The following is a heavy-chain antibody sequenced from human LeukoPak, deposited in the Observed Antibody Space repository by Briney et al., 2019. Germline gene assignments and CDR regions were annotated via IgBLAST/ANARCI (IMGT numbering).Heavy chain of an antibody. V-gene: IGHV1-24*01. D-gene: IGHD3-22*01. J-gene: IGHJ4*02. CDR2: FDPEDGET. Sequence: ASVKVSCKVSGYTLTELSMHWVRQAPGKGLEWMGGFDPEDGETIYAQKFQGRVTMTEDTSTDTAYMELSSLRSEDTAVYYFATAPLDYYDSSGYPDYWGQGTLVTVSS. CDR1: GYTLTELS. CDR3: ATAPLDYYDSSGYPDY.